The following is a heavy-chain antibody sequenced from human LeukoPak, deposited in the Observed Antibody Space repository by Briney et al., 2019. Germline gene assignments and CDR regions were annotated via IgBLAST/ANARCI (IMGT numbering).Heavy chain of an antibody. CDR2: ISAYNGNT. D-gene: IGHD2-2*01. J-gene: IGHJ6*02. Sequence: ASVRVSCKASGYTFTSYGISWVRQAPGQGLEWMGWISAYNGNTNYAQKLQGRVTMTTDTSTSTAYMELRSLRSDDTAVYYCARDPADIVVVPAALGYYYGMDVWGQGTTVTVSS. CDR1: GYTFTSYG. V-gene: IGHV1-18*01. CDR3: ARDPADIVVVPAALGYYYGMDV.